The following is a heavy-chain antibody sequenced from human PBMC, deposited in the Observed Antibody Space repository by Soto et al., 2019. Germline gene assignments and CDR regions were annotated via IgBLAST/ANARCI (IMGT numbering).Heavy chain of an antibody. V-gene: IGHV3-33*01. CDR1: GFTFSSYG. J-gene: IGHJ6*02. D-gene: IGHD6-19*01. CDR2: IWYDGSNK. Sequence: AGGSLRLSCAASGFTFSSYGMHWVRQAPGKGLEWVAVIWYDGSNKYYADSVKGRFTISGDNSKNTLYLQMNSLRAEDTAVYYCARDPAVAGTFYGMDVWGQGTTVTVSS. CDR3: ARDPAVAGTFYGMDV.